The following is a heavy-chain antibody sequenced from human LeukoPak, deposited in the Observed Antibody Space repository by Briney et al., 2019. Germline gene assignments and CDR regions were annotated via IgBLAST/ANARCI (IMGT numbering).Heavy chain of an antibody. V-gene: IGHV3-20*04. Sequence: PGGSLRLSCAASGFIFSPYWMTWVRQAPGKGLEWVSGIHWNGTSLGYADSVKGRFTISRDNAENSVYLQMDSLRPEDTAFYYCARLLTFYDFSFDPWGQGTLVTVSS. CDR2: IHWNGTSL. D-gene: IGHD3-3*01. CDR3: ARLLTFYDFSFDP. CDR1: GFIFSPYW. J-gene: IGHJ5*02.